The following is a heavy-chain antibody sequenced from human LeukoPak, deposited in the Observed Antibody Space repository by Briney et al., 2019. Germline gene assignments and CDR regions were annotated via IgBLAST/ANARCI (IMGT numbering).Heavy chain of an antibody. V-gene: IGHV4-34*01. D-gene: IGHD2-21*01. CDR3: ARGKGIGAFDI. CDR1: GGSFSDYY. Sequence: SETLSLTCAVYGGSFSDYYWNWIRQPPGKGLEWIGEINHSGSTNYNPSLKSRVTISEDTSKNQFSLKVSSVTAADTAVYYCARGKGIGAFDIWGQGTMVTVSS. J-gene: IGHJ3*02. CDR2: INHSGST.